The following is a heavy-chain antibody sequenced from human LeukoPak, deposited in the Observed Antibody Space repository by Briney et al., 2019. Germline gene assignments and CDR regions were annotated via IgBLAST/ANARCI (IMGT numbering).Heavy chain of an antibody. J-gene: IGHJ4*02. Sequence: SETLSLTCTVSGGSISSYYWSWIRQPPGKGLEWIGYIYYSGSTNYNPSLKSRVTISVDTSKNQFSLKLSSVTAADTAVYYCACLSMVRGVTPYWGQGTLVTVSS. CDR2: IYYSGST. D-gene: IGHD3-10*01. V-gene: IGHV4-59*08. CDR3: ACLSMVRGVTPY. CDR1: GGSISSYY.